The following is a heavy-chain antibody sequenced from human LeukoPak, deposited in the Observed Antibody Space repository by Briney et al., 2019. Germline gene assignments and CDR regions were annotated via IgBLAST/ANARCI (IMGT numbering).Heavy chain of an antibody. J-gene: IGHJ4*02. CDR1: GFTFSSYS. V-gene: IGHV3-48*01. CDR3: ATGLLTWELRDC. D-gene: IGHD1-26*01. CDR2: ISSSSSTI. Sequence: AGGSLRLSCAASGFTFSSYSMNWVRQAPGKGLEWVSYISSSSSTIFYADSVKGRFTISRDNAKNSLYLQMNSLRAEDTAVYYCATGLLTWELRDCWGQGTLVTVFS.